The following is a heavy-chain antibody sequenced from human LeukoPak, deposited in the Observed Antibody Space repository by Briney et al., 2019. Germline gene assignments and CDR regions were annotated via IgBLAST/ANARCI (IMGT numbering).Heavy chain of an antibody. Sequence: SETLSLTCTVSGGSISSYYWSWIRQPPGKGLEWIGYIYYSGSTNYNPSLKSRVTISVDTSNNQFSLKLSSVTAADTAVYYCARSYDFWSCYDAFDIWGQGTMVTVFS. CDR3: ARSYDFWSCYDAFDI. CDR2: IYYSGST. CDR1: GGSISSYY. J-gene: IGHJ3*02. D-gene: IGHD3-3*01. V-gene: IGHV4-59*01.